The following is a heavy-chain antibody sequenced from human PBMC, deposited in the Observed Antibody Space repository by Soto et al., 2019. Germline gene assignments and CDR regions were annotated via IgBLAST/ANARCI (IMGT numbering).Heavy chain of an antibody. J-gene: IGHJ4*02. V-gene: IGHV4-34*02. Sequence: QVQLQQWGAGLLKPSETLSLTCAVYGESFSDYYRTWIRQPTGKGLEWIGEINHSGSSAYNPSLKSRVTISVDTSKNQFSLKLSSVTAADTAVYYCARPLTTATTSLAYWGQGTRVTVSS. CDR3: ARPLTTATTSLAY. CDR2: INHSGSS. CDR1: GESFSDYY. D-gene: IGHD4-17*01.